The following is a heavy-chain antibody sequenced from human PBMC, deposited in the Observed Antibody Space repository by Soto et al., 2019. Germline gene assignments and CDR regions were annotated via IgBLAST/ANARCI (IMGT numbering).Heavy chain of an antibody. CDR1: GGSVSSGSYY. V-gene: IGHV4-61*01. J-gene: IGHJ4*02. D-gene: IGHD1-7*01. CDR2: IYYSGST. CDR3: ARETGTTSY. Sequence: SETLSLTCTVSGGSVSSGSYYWSWIRQPPGKGPEWIGYIYYSGSTNYNPSLKSRVTISVDTSKNQFSLKLSSVTAADTAVYYCARETGTTSYWGQGTLVTVSS.